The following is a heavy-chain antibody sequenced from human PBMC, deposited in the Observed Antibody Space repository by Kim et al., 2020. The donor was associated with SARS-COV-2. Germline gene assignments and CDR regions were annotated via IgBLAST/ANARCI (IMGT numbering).Heavy chain of an antibody. D-gene: IGHD2-2*02. V-gene: IGHV3-33*01. CDR1: GFTFSSYG. CDR3: ARDVSTLSLPGRYCSSTSWYTNYGIEV. CDR2: IWYDGSNK. J-gene: IGHJ6*02. Sequence: GGSLRLSCAASGFTFSSYGMHWVRQAPGKGLEWVAVIWYDGSNKYYADSVKGRFTISRDNSKNTLYLQMNSLRAEDTAVYYCARDVSTLSLPGRYCSSTSWYTNYGIEVCGQGTTVTVSS.